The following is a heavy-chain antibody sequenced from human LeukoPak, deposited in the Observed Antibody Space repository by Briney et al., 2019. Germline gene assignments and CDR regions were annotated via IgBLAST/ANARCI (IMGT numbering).Heavy chain of an antibody. Sequence: ASVKVSCKASGYTFTGYYMHWVRQAPGQGLEWMGWINPNSGGTNYAQKFQGRVTMTRDTSISTAYMELSRLRSDDTAVFYCAREKAVTTSAAFDYWGQGTLVTVSS. CDR2: INPNSGGT. D-gene: IGHD4-17*01. CDR3: AREKAVTTSAAFDY. J-gene: IGHJ4*02. V-gene: IGHV1-2*02. CDR1: GYTFTGYY.